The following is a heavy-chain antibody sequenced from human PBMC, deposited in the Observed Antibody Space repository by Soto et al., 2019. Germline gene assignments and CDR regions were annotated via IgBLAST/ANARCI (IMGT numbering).Heavy chain of an antibody. CDR2: INTDGATS. D-gene: IGHD2-2*01. CDR1: GCTFGGHW. V-gene: IGHV3-74*03. CDR3: AREAGYCSRTSCYRRAFDT. J-gene: IGHJ3*02. Sequence: PGGSLRLSCTASGCTFGGHWMHWVSKITGKGLEWVSRINTDGATSAYADSVKGRFTISRDNAKNTLYLQMNALRAEDTAVYYCAREAGYCSRTSCYRRAFDTWGQGTTVTVSS.